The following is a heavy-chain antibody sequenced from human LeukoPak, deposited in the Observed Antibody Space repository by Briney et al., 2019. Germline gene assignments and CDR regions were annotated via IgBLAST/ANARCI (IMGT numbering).Heavy chain of an antibody. CDR3: ARDQRSYDILTGYSKGWWFDP. J-gene: IGHJ5*02. D-gene: IGHD3-9*01. CDR1: GYTFTSYA. Sequence: ASVKVSCKASGYTFTSYAIHWVRQAPGQGLEWMGWITPSGGTNYPQKFQGRVAITWDTSITTAYMDLSRLTSDDTAVYYCARDQRSYDILTGYSKGWWFDPWGQGTLVTVSS. V-gene: IGHV1-2*02. CDR2: ITPSGGT.